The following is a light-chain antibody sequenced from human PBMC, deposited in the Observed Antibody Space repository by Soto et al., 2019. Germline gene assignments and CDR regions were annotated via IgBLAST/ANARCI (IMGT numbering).Light chain of an antibody. CDR3: QQYGTSSPTT. J-gene: IGKJ5*01. CDR2: GAT. V-gene: IGKV3-20*01. Sequence: EIVLTQSPGTLSLSPGDGATLSYRASQSVTSNYLAWYQQRPGQAPRLLIYGATTRAAGIPDRFSGGGSGTDFTLTISRLEPEDFAMYYCQQYGTSSPTTFGQGTRLEIE. CDR1: QSVTSNY.